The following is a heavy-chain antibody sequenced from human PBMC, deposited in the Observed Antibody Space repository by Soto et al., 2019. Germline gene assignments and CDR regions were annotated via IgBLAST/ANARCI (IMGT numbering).Heavy chain of an antibody. Sequence: GGSLRLSCAASGFTFSSYSMNWARQAPGKGLEWVSSISSSSSYIYYADSVKGRFTISRDNAKNSLYLQMNSLRAEDTAVYYCARDSYYYDRSGYYPWGQGTLVTVSS. J-gene: IGHJ5*02. V-gene: IGHV3-21*01. CDR3: ARDSYYYDRSGYYP. D-gene: IGHD3-22*01. CDR2: ISSSSSYI. CDR1: GFTFSSYS.